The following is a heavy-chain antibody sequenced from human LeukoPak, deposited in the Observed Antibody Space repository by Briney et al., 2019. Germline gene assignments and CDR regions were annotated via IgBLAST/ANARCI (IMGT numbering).Heavy chain of an antibody. D-gene: IGHD1-7*01. CDR1: GGSFSGYY. V-gene: IGHV4-34*01. CDR2: INHSGST. CDR3: ARVVLTGTTLYYYYYYYMDV. Sequence: PSETLSLTCAVYGGSFSGYYWSWIRQPPGKGLEWIGEINHSGSTNYNPSLKSRVTISVDTSKNQFSLKLSSVTAADTAVYYCARVVLTGTTLYYYYYYYMDVWGKGTTVTVSS. J-gene: IGHJ6*03.